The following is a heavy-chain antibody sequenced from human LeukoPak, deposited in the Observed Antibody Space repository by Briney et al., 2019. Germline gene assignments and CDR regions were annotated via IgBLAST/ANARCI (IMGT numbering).Heavy chain of an antibody. CDR3: ARKITIRWFGESPGAFDI. D-gene: IGHD3-10*01. Sequence: ASVKVSCKASGYTFTSYDINWVRQATGQGLEWMGWMNPNSGNTGYAQKFQGRVTITRNTSISTAYMELSSLRSEDTAVYYCARKITIRWFGESPGAFDIRGQGTMVTVSS. V-gene: IGHV1-8*03. CDR2: MNPNSGNT. J-gene: IGHJ3*02. CDR1: GYTFTSYD.